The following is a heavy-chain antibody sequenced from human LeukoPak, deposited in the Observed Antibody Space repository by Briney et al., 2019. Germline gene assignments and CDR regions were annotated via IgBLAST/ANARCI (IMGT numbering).Heavy chain of an antibody. CDR1: GFTFSSYG. V-gene: IGHV3-30*18. D-gene: IGHD6-13*01. CDR3: AKDGRENFASTWYAEFYNYGLDV. CDR2: ISYAGSDI. Sequence: GGSLRLSCGASGFTFSSYGMHWVRQAPGKGLEWVAVISYAGSDIYYADSVKGRSTISRDNSKNMLYLQMNSLRVEDTAVYYCAKDGRENFASTWYAEFYNYGLDVWSQGTTVTVSS. J-gene: IGHJ6*02.